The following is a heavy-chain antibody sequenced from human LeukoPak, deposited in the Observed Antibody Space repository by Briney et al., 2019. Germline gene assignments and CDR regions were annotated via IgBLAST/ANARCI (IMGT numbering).Heavy chain of an antibody. J-gene: IGHJ4*02. CDR3: ARYRLVVKGSGPYFDC. CDR1: GYTFTSYG. D-gene: IGHD2-2*01. Sequence: ASVKVSCKASGYTFTSYGISWVRQAPGQGLEWMGWISAYNGNTNYAQKLQGRVTMTTDTSTSTAYMELRSLRSDDTAVYYCARYRLVVKGSGPYFDCWGQGTLVTVSS. CDR2: ISAYNGNT. V-gene: IGHV1-18*01.